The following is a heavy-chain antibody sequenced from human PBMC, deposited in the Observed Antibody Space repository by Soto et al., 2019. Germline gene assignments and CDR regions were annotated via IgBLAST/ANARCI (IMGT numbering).Heavy chain of an antibody. CDR2: IYHSGST. V-gene: IGHV4-30-2*01. Sequence: QLQLQESGSGLVKPSQTLSLTCAVSGGSISSGGYSWSWIRQPPGKGLEWIGYIYHSGSTYYNPPLKSRVTRSVDRSKNKFSLKLSSVTAADTAVYYCAAGGGLPRYYWGQGTLVTVSS. CDR3: AAGGGLPRYY. CDR1: GGSISSGGYS. D-gene: IGHD5-12*01. J-gene: IGHJ4*02.